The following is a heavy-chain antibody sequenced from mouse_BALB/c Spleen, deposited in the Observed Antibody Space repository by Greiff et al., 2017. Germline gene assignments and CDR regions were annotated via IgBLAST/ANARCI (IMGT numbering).Heavy chain of an antibody. D-gene: IGHD1-1*01. J-gene: IGHJ4*01. CDR1: GFNIKDTY. V-gene: IGHV14-3*02. CDR3: ARSNYYGSSYAMDY. Sequence: EVQLQQSGAELVKPGASVKLSCTASGFNIKDTYMHWVKQRPEQGLEWIGRIDPANGNTKYDPKFQGKATITADTSSNTAYLQLSSLTSEDTAVYYCARSNYYGSSYAMDYWGQGTSVTVSS. CDR2: IDPANGNT.